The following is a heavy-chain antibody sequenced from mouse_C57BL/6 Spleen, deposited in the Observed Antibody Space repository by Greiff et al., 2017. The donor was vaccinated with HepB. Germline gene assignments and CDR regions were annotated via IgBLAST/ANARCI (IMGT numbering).Heavy chain of an antibody. Sequence: VQLQQPGAELVKPGASVKLSCKASGYTFTSYWMHWVKQRPGQGLEWIGMIHPNSGSTNYNEKFKSKATMTVDKSSSTAYMQLSSLTSEDSAVYYCARADYYGSSPSFDYWGQGTTLTVSS. D-gene: IGHD1-1*01. CDR3: ARADYYGSSPSFDY. J-gene: IGHJ2*01. CDR1: GYTFTSYW. CDR2: IHPNSGST. V-gene: IGHV1-64*01.